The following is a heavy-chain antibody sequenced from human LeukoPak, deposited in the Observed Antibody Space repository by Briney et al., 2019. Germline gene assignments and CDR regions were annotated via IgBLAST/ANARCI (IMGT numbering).Heavy chain of an antibody. CDR3: ARDGGNIVVVPAAPYYYYYYGMDV. Sequence: PGGSLRLSCAASGFTFSSYSMNWVRQAPGKGLEWVSSISSSSSYTYYADSVKGRFTISRDNAKNSLYLQMNSLRAEDTAVYYCARDGGNIVVVPAAPYYYYYYGMDVWGQGTTVTVSS. D-gene: IGHD2-2*01. J-gene: IGHJ6*02. CDR2: ISSSSSYT. V-gene: IGHV3-21*01. CDR1: GFTFSSYS.